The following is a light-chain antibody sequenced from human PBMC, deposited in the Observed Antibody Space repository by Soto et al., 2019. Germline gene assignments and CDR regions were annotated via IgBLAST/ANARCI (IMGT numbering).Light chain of an antibody. CDR2: AAS. J-gene: IGKJ5*01. Sequence: DIQMTQSASSLSASVGDRVTITCRASQSISNYVNWYQQKPGKAPNLLIHAASSLQSGVPPRFSGSGSGTEFTLTISSLQPEDFATYYCLQHNSYPLTFGQGTRLEIK. V-gene: IGKV1-17*01. CDR1: QSISNY. CDR3: LQHNSYPLT.